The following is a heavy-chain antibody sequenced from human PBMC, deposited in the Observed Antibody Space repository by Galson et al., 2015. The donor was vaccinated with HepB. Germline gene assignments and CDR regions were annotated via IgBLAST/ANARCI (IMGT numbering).Heavy chain of an antibody. CDR1: GFTFSSYG. D-gene: IGHD4-11*01. CDR2: IWYDGSNK. CDR3: AREMNDYPFDY. V-gene: IGHV3-33*01. J-gene: IGHJ4*02. Sequence: SLRLSCAASGFTFSSYGMHWVRQAPGKGLEWVAVIWYDGSNKYYADSVKGRFTISRDNSKNTLYLQMNSLRAEDTAVYYCAREMNDYPFDYWGQETLVTVSS.